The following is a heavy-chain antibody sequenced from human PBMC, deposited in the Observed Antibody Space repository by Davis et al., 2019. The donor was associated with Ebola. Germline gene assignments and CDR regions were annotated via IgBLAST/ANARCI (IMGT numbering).Heavy chain of an antibody. V-gene: IGHV3-53*05. CDR2: IYSGGST. Sequence: GESLKISCAASGFTVSSNYMSWVRQAPGKGLEWVSVIYSGGSTYYADSVKGRFTISRDNAKNSLYLQMNSLRAEDTALYYCAKGVRYFDWLKAYYGMDVWGQGTTVTVSS. J-gene: IGHJ6*02. D-gene: IGHD3-9*01. CDR3: AKGVRYFDWLKAYYGMDV. CDR1: GFTVSSNY.